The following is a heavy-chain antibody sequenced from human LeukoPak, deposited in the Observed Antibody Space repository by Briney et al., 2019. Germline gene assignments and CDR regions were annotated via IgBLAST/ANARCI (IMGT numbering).Heavy chain of an antibody. CDR1: GFTFSR. CDR3: AELGITMIGGV. CDR2: IKEDGSEK. D-gene: IGHD3-10*02. J-gene: IGHJ6*04. Sequence: GGSLRLSCAASGFTFSRITWVRQAPGKGLGWLANIKEDGSEKYYVDFVKGRFTISRDNAKNSLYLQMNSLRAEDTAVYYCAELGITMIGGVWGKGTTVTISS. V-gene: IGHV3-7*01.